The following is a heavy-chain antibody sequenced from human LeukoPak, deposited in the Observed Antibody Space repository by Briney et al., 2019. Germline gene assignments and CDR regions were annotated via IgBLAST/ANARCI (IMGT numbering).Heavy chain of an antibody. Sequence: GGSLRLSCRASGFTFSSYWMSWVRQAPGKGLEWVAVIWYDGSNKYYADSVKGRFTISRDNAKNSLYLQMNSLRAEDTALYYCAKDATTVLYYFDYWGQGTLVTVSS. CDR1: GFTFSSYW. CDR2: IWYDGSNK. D-gene: IGHD1-14*01. V-gene: IGHV3-33*03. J-gene: IGHJ4*02. CDR3: AKDATTVLYYFDY.